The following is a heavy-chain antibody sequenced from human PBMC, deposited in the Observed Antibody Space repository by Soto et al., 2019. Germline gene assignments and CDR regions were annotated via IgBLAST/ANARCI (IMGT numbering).Heavy chain of an antibody. Sequence: GGSLRLSCAASGFTFSSYAMHWVRQAPGKGLEWVAVISYDGSNKYYADSVKGRFTISRDNSKNTLYLQMNSLRAEDTAVYYCARGLFRAVAGDRDYFDYWGQGTLVTVSS. V-gene: IGHV3-30-3*01. CDR2: ISYDGSNK. J-gene: IGHJ4*02. D-gene: IGHD6-19*01. CDR1: GFTFSSYA. CDR3: ARGLFRAVAGDRDYFDY.